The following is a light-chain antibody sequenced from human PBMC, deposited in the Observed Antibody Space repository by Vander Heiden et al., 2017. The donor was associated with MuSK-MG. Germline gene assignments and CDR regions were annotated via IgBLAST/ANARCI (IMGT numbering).Light chain of an antibody. CDR1: QSCSSY. Sequence: DIQMTQSPSSLSASVGDRVTITCRASQSCSSYLNCYQQAPGKPPILLIAAASSLQSGVPPRCGGSGARTDFTPTIRSVQPEDVATYYYQQSDWTLYTFGQGTKLEIK. J-gene: IGKJ2*01. CDR2: AAS. CDR3: QQSDWTLYT. V-gene: IGKV1-39*01.